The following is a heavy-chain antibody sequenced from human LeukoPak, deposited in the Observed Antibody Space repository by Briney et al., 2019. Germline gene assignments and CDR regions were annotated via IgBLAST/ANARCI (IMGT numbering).Heavy chain of an antibody. CDR3: AKVRSSPGIDY. CDR2: INPDGSTT. CDR1: GFTFSRYW. J-gene: IGHJ4*02. V-gene: IGHV3-74*01. Sequence: GGSLRLSCAASGFTFSRYWIHWVRQAPGKGLEWVSRINPDGSTTTYADSVKGRFTISRDNSKNTLYLQMNSLRAEDTAVYYCAKVRSSPGIDYWGQGTLVTVSS. D-gene: IGHD6-6*01.